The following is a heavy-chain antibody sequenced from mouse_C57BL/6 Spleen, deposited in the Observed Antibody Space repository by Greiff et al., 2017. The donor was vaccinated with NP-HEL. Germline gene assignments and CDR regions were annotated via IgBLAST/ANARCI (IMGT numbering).Heavy chain of an antibody. CDR2: IYPRSGNT. D-gene: IGHD6-1*01. CDR3: ARLRLEGLSAMDY. V-gene: IGHV1-81*01. Sequence: VKLMESGAELARPGASVKLSCKASGYTFTSYGISWVKQRTGQGLEWIGEIYPRSGNTYYNEKFKGKATLTADKSSSTAYMELRSLTSEDSAVYFCARLRLEGLSAMDYWGQGTSVTVSS. J-gene: IGHJ4*01. CDR1: GYTFTSYG.